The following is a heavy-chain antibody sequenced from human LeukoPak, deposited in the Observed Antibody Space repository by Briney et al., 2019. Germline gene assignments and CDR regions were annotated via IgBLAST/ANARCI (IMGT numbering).Heavy chain of an antibody. D-gene: IGHD3-16*01. J-gene: IGHJ6*03. CDR2: ISDSGGDT. CDR3: AKSRGGYYNYYYMDV. Sequence: GGSLRLSCAASGFTFSSYAMSWVRQAPGKGLEWVSGISDSGGDTYYADSVKGRFTISRDNSKNTLFLQMNSLRAEDTAVYYCAKSRGGYYNYYYMDVWGKGTMVTVSS. CDR1: GFTFSSYA. V-gene: IGHV3-23*01.